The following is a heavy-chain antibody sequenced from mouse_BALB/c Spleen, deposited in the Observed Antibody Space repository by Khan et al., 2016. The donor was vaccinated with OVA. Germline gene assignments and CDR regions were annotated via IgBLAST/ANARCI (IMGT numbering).Heavy chain of an antibody. CDR1: GYTFSSYG. V-gene: IGHV5-6-3*01. CDR2: INSNGGST. J-gene: IGHJ2*01. CDR3: ARMARTIN. Sequence: EVQLVESGGGLVQPGGSLKLSCAASGYTFSSYGMSWVRQTPDKRLELVATINSNGGSTYYPDSVKGRFTISRDNAKNTLYLQMIRLESEDTALYYCARMARTINWGQGTTLTVSS.